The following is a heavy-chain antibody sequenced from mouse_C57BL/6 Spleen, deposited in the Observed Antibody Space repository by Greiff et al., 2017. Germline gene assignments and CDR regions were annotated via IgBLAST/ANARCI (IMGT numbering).Heavy chain of an antibody. V-gene: IGHV1-42*01. Sequence: VQLQQSGPELVKPGASVKISCKASGYSFTGYYMNWVKQSPEKSLEWIGEINPSTGGTTYNQKFKAKATLTVDKSSSTAYMQLKSLTSEDSAVYYCARGDSLYYFDYWGQGTTLTVSS. CDR2: INPSTGGT. CDR3: ARGDSLYYFDY. D-gene: IGHD3-3*01. J-gene: IGHJ2*01. CDR1: GYSFTGYY.